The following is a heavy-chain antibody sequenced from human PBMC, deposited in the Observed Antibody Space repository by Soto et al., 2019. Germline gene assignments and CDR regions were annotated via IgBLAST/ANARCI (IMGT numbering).Heavy chain of an antibody. CDR1: GDSITSNSYF. Sequence: SETLSLTCTVSGDSITSNSYFWAWIRQPPGKGLEWIGYIFHTGTTSYNPSLKSRVTLSVDTSQSQFSLKLNSVTAADTAVYYCTTEAYDNSGSLAFDIWGPGTLVTVSS. CDR3: TTEAYDNSGSLAFDI. J-gene: IGHJ3*02. D-gene: IGHD3-22*01. CDR2: IFHTGTT. V-gene: IGHV4-61*05.